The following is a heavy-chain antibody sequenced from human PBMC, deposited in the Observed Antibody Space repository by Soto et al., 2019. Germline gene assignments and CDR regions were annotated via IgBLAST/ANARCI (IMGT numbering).Heavy chain of an antibody. D-gene: IGHD5-18*01. CDR2: IYYSGST. CDR3: ARLLVAMVTIDY. J-gene: IGHJ4*02. V-gene: IGHV4-31*03. Sequence: PSETLSLTCTVSGGSISSGGYYWSWIRQHPGKGLEWIGYIYYSGSTYYNPSLKSRVTISVDTSKNQFSLKLSSVTAADTAVYYCARLLVAMVTIDYWGQGTLVTVSS. CDR1: GGSISSGGYY.